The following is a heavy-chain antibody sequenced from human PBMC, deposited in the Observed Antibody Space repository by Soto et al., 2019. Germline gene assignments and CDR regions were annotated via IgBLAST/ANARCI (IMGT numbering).Heavy chain of an antibody. CDR1: GFTFSNYA. V-gene: IGHV3-23*01. Sequence: PGGSLRLSCAASGFTFSNYAMSWVRQAPGKGLQWVSCISGGGDNTFFADSVKGRFTISRDNSQNTLFLQMTSLRADDTAVYYCAKMGNLGSGWSDCWGQGTLVTVSS. D-gene: IGHD6-19*01. CDR3: AKMGNLGSGWSDC. J-gene: IGHJ4*02. CDR2: ISGGGDNT.